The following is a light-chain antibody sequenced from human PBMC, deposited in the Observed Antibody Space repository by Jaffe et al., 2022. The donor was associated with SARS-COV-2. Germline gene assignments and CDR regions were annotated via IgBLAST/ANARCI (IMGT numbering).Light chain of an antibody. V-gene: IGKV1-17*01. J-gene: IGKJ2*01. CDR3: LQHNSYPYT. CDR1: QDIRID. Sequence: DIQMTQSPSSLSASVGDRVTITCRPSQDIRIDLGWFQQTPGKAPKRLIFLASTLQGGVPSRFSGSGSGTEFTLTISSLQPEDFATYYCLQHNSYPYTFGQGTKLEIK. CDR2: LAS.